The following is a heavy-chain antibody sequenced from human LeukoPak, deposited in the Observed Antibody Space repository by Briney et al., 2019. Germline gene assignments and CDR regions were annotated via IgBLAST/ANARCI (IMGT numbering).Heavy chain of an antibody. D-gene: IGHD6-19*01. CDR3: GRHVSSGWDYFNGLDV. CDR2: IYYPGTT. CDR1: GGSIGSSGFY. V-gene: IGHV4-39*01. Sequence: SETLSLTCKVSGGSIGSSGFYWGWFRQPPGKGLEWIGSIYYPGTTHYNPSLESRVTISVDTSKWQAFLTLRSVTATDTAVYYCGRHVSSGWDYFNGLDVWGQGTAVTVSS. J-gene: IGHJ6*02.